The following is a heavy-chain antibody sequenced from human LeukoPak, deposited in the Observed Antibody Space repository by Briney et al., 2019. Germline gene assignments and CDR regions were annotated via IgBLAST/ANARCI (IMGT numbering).Heavy chain of an antibody. CDR2: IIPIFGTA. V-gene: IGHV1-69*13. Sequence: SVKVSCKASGGTFSSYAISWVRQAPGQGLEWMGGIIPIFGTANYAQKFQGRVTITADESTSTAYMELSSLRSEDTAVYYCAREMEFASSGYYGPSLDYWGQGTLVTVSS. J-gene: IGHJ4*02. CDR3: AREMEFASSGYYGPSLDY. D-gene: IGHD3-22*01. CDR1: GGTFSSYA.